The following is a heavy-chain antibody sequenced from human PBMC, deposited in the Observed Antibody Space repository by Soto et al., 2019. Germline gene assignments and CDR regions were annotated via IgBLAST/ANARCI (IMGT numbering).Heavy chain of an antibody. CDR1: GFTFSNYW. V-gene: IGHV3-23*01. Sequence: GGLSLSCAAYGFTFSNYWMVWVRQAPGKGLEWVAAISGSGSDTYYVDSVKGRFTISRDNSKNTLYLQMNSLRAEDTAVYYCAKDVSWPGPFDYWGQGTLVTVSS. CDR2: ISGSGSDT. D-gene: IGHD6-13*01. J-gene: IGHJ4*02. CDR3: AKDVSWPGPFDY.